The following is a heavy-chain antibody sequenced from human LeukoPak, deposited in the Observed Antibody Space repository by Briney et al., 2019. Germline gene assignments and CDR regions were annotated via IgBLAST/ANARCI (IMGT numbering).Heavy chain of an antibody. CDR2: ISSSSSYI. CDR1: GFTFSSYS. J-gene: IGHJ3*02. CDR3: ARDRYGSYYGSGNDAFDI. Sequence: PGGSLRLSCAASGFTFSSYSMNWVRQAPGKGLEWVSSISSSSSYIYYADSVKGRFIISRDNAKNSLYLQMNSLRAEDTAVYYCARDRYGSYYGSGNDAFDIWGQGTMVTVSS. D-gene: IGHD3-10*01. V-gene: IGHV3-21*01.